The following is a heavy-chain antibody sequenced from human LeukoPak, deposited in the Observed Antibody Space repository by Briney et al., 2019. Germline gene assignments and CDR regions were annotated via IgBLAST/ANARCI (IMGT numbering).Heavy chain of an antibody. V-gene: IGHV5-51*01. CDR1: GYSFTSYW. J-gene: IGHJ5*02. Sequence: GESLKISCKGSGYSFTSYWIGWVRQMPGKGLEWMGIIYPGDSDTRYSPSFQGQVTISADKSISTAYLQWSSLKASDTAMYYSARSTYYDSSGYYSNWFDPWGQGTLVTVSS. CDR3: ARSTYYDSSGYYSNWFDP. CDR2: IYPGDSDT. D-gene: IGHD3-22*01.